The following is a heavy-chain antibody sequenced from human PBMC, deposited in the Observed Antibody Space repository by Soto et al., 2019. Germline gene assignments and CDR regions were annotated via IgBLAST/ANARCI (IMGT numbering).Heavy chain of an antibody. D-gene: IGHD4-17*01. CDR3: ARVVPDDYGDVETQGDDAVDI. CDR1: GYTFTSYY. Sequence: GASVKVSCKASGYTFTSYYMHWVRQAPGQGLEWMGIINPSGGSTSYAQKFQGRVTMTRDTSTSTVYMELSSLRSEDTAVYYCARVVPDDYGDVETQGDDAVDIWGQGTMVTVSS. J-gene: IGHJ3*02. CDR2: INPSGGST. V-gene: IGHV1-46*03.